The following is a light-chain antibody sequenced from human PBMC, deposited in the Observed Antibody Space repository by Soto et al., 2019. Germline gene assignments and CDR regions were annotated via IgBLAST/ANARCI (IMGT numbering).Light chain of an antibody. Sequence: DIQMTQSPSSLSASVGGRVTITCRASQNIRSYLNWYQQKPGKAPHLLIYATSSLQTGVPSRFGDSGSGTAFSPGTSELQPEDSATYKFQQDDSSRSTSSREAKVA. V-gene: IGKV1-39*01. CDR2: ATS. CDR1: QNIRSY. J-gene: IGKJ1*01. CDR3: QQDDSSRST.